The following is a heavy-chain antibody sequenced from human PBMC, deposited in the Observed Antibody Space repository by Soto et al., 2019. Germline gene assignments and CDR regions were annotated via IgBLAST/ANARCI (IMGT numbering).Heavy chain of an antibody. V-gene: IGHV3-23*01. Sequence: EVQLLESGGGLVQPGGSLRLSCAASGFTFSSYAMSWVRQAPGKGLEWVSAISGSGGSTYYADSVKGRFTISRDNSKNTLDLQMNSLRAEDTAVYYCAKGFSSSRIRWYFDLWGRGTLVTVSS. CDR3: AKGFSSSRIRWYFDL. D-gene: IGHD6-13*01. J-gene: IGHJ2*01. CDR1: GFTFSSYA. CDR2: ISGSGGST.